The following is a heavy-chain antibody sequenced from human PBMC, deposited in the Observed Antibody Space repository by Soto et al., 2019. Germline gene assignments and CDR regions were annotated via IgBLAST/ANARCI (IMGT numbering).Heavy chain of an antibody. CDR2: GYCSGTT. CDR3: ARSVVHRWLVHDGFDT. D-gene: IGHD6-19*01. V-gene: IGHV4-59*12. CDR1: CGSISSSY. Sequence: SETLSLTCTVSCGSISSSYWSWIRQPPWKGLEWIAYGYCSGTTNYNPSLESRVTISIATPTNPFSLRLTSVTAAETAVYCCARSVVHRWLVHDGFDTLGQGAVVTVSS. J-gene: IGHJ3*02.